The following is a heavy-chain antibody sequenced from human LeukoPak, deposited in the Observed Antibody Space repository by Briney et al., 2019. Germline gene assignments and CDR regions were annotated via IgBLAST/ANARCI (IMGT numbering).Heavy chain of an antibody. D-gene: IGHD4-17*01. V-gene: IGHV4-39*07. CDR3: ARGYGDYTRFTWFDP. Sequence: SETLSLTCTVSGGSISSSSYYWGWIRQPPGKGLEWIGSIYYSGSTYYNPSLKSRVTMSVDTSKNQFSLKLSSVTAADTAFYYCARGYGDYTRFTWFDPWGQGTLVTVSS. CDR1: GGSISSSSYY. J-gene: IGHJ5*02. CDR2: IYYSGST.